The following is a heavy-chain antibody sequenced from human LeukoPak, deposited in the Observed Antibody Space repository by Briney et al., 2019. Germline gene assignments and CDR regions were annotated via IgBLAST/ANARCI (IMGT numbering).Heavy chain of an antibody. D-gene: IGHD5-12*01. V-gene: IGHV1-2*02. CDR3: ARDRGGDAFDI. Sequence: ASVKVSCKASGYSFTGYYIHWVRQAPGQGLEWMGWINPNGGGTNCAQRFQGRVTMSRDTSISTAYVELSRLGSDDTAVYYCARDRGGDAFDIWGQGTMVTVSS. CDR1: GYSFTGYY. J-gene: IGHJ3*02. CDR2: INPNGGGT.